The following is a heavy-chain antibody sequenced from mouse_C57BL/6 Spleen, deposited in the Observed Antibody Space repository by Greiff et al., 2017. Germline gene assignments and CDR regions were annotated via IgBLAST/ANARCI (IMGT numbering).Heavy chain of an antibody. D-gene: IGHD2-2*01. J-gene: IGHJ2*01. V-gene: IGHV1-53*01. CDR1: GYTFTSYW. CDR3: ASTMVTTEYYFDY. Sequence: VQLQQPGTELVKPGASVKLSCKASGYTFTSYWMHWVKQRPGQGLEWIGNINPSNGGTNYNEKFKSKATLTVDKSSSTAYMQLSSLTSEDSAVYYCASTMVTTEYYFDYWGQGTTLTVSS. CDR2: INPSNGGT.